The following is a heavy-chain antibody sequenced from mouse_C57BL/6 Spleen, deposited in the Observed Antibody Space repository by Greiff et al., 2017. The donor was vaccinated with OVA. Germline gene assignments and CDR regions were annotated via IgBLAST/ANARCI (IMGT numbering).Heavy chain of an antibody. CDR3: ARRDYGSLAY. D-gene: IGHD1-1*01. Sequence: VQLQQSGPELVKPGASVKISCEASGYTFTDYYMNWVKQSHGKSLEWIGDINPNNGGTSYNQKFKGKATLTVDKSSSTAYMELRSLTSEDSAVYYCARRDYGSLAYWGQGTLVTVSA. CDR1: GYTFTDYY. CDR2: INPNNGGT. V-gene: IGHV1-26*01. J-gene: IGHJ3*01.